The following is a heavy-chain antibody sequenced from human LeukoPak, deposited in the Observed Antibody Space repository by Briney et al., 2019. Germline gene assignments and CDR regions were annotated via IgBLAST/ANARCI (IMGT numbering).Heavy chain of an antibody. D-gene: IGHD2-2*01. V-gene: IGHV1-69*05. CDR1: GYTFTSYG. CDR3: ARADCSSTSCYWLPNYFDY. CDR2: IIPIFGTA. J-gene: IGHJ4*02. Sequence: ASVKVSCKASGYTFTSYGISWVRQAPGQGLEWMGGIIPIFGTANYAQKFQGRVTITMDESTSTAYMELSSLRSEDTAVYYCARADCSSTSCYWLPNYFDYWGQGTLVTVSS.